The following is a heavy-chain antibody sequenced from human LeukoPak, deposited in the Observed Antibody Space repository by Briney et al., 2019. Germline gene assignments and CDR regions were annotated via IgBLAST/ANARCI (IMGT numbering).Heavy chain of an antibody. J-gene: IGHJ6*02. V-gene: IGHV3-30*04. D-gene: IGHD2-2*01. CDR1: GFTFSSYA. CDR3: ARDLEVDCSSTSCYDYYFYYGMDV. Sequence: GGSLRLPCAASGFTFSSYAMHWVRQAPGKGLEWVAVVSFAGSNKYYADSVKGRFTISRDNSKNTLYLRMNNLRAEDTAVYYCARDLEVDCSSTSCYDYYFYYGMDVWGQGTTVTVSS. CDR2: VSFAGSNK.